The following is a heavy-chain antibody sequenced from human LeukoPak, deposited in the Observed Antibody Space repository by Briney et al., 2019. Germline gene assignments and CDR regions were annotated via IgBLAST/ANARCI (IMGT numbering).Heavy chain of an antibody. V-gene: IGHV3-21*01. CDR1: GSASDFAFSTYS. CDR2: ISSTSTDI. CDR3: AREGDIAAFDI. Sequence: GGSLRLSCAASGSASDFAFSTYSMNWVRQSPGKGLEWVSSISSTSTDIYYTDSVKGRFTISRDNTKNSLYLQMNSLRAEDTAVYYCAREGDIAAFDIWGQGTMVTVSS. J-gene: IGHJ3*02. D-gene: IGHD2-15*01.